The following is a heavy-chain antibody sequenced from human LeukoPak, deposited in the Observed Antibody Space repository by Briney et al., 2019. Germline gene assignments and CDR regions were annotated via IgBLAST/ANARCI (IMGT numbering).Heavy chain of an antibody. CDR1: GFTFTSYS. Sequence: GGSLRLSCAASGFTFTSYSMNWVRQAPGKGLEWVSSISSGSGYTYYADSLKGRFTITRDNAKNSLYLQMSSLRAEDTAVYYCATGYSSSSRGSFDYWGQGTLVTVSS. CDR2: ISSGSGYT. J-gene: IGHJ4*02. D-gene: IGHD6-6*01. CDR3: ATGYSSSSRGSFDY. V-gene: IGHV3-21*01.